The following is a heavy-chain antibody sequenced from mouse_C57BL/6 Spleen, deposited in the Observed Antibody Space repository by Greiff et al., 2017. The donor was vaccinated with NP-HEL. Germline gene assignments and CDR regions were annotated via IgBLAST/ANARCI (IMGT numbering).Heavy chain of an antibody. J-gene: IGHJ2*01. Sequence: EVKLVESGGDLVKPGGSLKLSCAASGFTFSSYGMSWVRQTPDKRLEWVATISSGGSYTYYPDSVKGRFTISRDNAKNTLYLQMSSLKSEDTVMYYCARRYGNYDYWGQGTTLTVSS. CDR1: GFTFSSYG. CDR2: ISSGGSYT. V-gene: IGHV5-6*02. D-gene: IGHD2-1*01. CDR3: ARRYGNYDY.